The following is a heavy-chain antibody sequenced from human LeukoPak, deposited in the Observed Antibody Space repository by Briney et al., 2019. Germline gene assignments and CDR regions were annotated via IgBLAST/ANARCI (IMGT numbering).Heavy chain of an antibody. CDR2: ISSSSSYI. CDR1: GFTFSSYS. J-gene: IGHJ4*02. CDR3: AKGYDYVWGSSAHFDY. V-gene: IGHV3-21*04. D-gene: IGHD3-16*01. Sequence: GGSLRLSCAASGFTFSSYSMNWVRQAPGKGLEWVSSISSSSSYIYYADSVKGRFTISRDNSKNTLYLQMNSLRAEDTAVYYCAKGYDYVWGSSAHFDYWGQGTLVTVSS.